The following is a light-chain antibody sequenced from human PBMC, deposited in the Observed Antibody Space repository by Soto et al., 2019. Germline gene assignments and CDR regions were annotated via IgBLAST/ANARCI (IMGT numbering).Light chain of an antibody. V-gene: IGKV3-20*01. CDR2: AAS. CDR1: QNVSSKY. CDR3: QQHGISPWM. J-gene: IGKJ1*01. Sequence: EIVLTQSPGTLSLSPGERATLSCRASQNVSSKYVAWYQQIPGQTPRLLIFAASSRATGIPDRFSGSGSGTDFTLTVSRLEPEDSAVYYCQQHGISPWMFAQGTKVDIK.